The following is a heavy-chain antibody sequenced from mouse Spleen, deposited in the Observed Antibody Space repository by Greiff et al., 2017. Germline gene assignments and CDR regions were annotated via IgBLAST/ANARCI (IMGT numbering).Heavy chain of an antibody. CDR1: GYTFTDYW. CDR3: ARFGGHYFDY. V-gene: IGHV1-53*01. D-gene: IGHD3-3*01. Sequence: QVQLQQPGTELVKPGASVKLSCKASGYTFTDYWMHWVKQRPGQGLEWIGNINPTNGGTNYNGNFKTTATLTVDKSSSTAYMQLSSLASEDSAVYYCARFGGHYFDYWGQGTTLTVSS. J-gene: IGHJ2*01. CDR2: INPTNGGT.